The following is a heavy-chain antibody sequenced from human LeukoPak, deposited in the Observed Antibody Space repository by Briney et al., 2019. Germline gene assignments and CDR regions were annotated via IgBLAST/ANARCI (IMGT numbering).Heavy chain of an antibody. CDR3: ARGQIEFYSGSYGWVDY. CDR2: MNPNSGNT. J-gene: IGHJ4*02. D-gene: IGHD1-26*01. V-gene: IGHV1-8*01. CDR1: GYTFTSYD. Sequence: ASVKVSCKASGYTFTSYDINWVRQATGQGLEWMGWMNPNSGNTSYAQKFQGRVTMTRNTSISTAYMELSSLRSEDTAVYYCARGQIEFYSGSYGWVDYWGQGTLVTVSS.